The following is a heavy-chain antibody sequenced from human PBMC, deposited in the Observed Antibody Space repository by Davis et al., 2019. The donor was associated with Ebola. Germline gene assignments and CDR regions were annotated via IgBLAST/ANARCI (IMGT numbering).Heavy chain of an antibody. V-gene: IGHV1-2*06. CDR2: INPNSGGT. J-gene: IGHJ5*02. CDR1: GYTFTGYY. Sequence: ASVTVSCKASGYTFTGYYMHWVRQAPGQGLEWMGRINPNSGGTNYAQKFQGRVTMTRDTSISTAYMELRSLRSDDTAVYYCARMLGYCSGGSCYTSGWFDPWGQGTLVTVSS. D-gene: IGHD2-15*01. CDR3: ARMLGYCSGGSCYTSGWFDP.